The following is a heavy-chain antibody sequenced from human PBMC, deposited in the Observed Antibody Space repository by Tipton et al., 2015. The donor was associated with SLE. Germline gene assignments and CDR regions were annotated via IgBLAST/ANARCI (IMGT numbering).Heavy chain of an antibody. CDR1: TYY. CDR2: INPTGTST. CDR3: ARDLKAATPRWFDP. V-gene: IGHV1-46*01. Sequence: QLVQSGAEVTKPGASVRVSCRAPTYYIHWVRQAPGQGLEWMGTINPTGTSTTYAQKFQGRVTVTRDTSTSTVYMQLGSLRSEDTAIYYCARDLKAATPRWFDPWGQGTLVTVSP. D-gene: IGHD2-15*01. J-gene: IGHJ5*02.